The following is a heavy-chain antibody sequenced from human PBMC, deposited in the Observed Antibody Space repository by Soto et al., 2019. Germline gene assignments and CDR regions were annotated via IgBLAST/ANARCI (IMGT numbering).Heavy chain of an antibody. V-gene: IGHV5-10-1*01. J-gene: IGHJ4*02. CDR1: AYTFTNYW. CDR2: IDPSDSDT. D-gene: IGHD1-26*01. CDR3: AIHSGSYFRSHYYFDY. Sequence: PGEPLKMSCEGSAYTFTNYWISWVRQMPGKGLEWMGRIDPSDSDTNYSPSFQGHVTISADKSISTAYLQWSSLKASDTAMYYCAIHSGSYFRSHYYFDYWRQVTLVT.